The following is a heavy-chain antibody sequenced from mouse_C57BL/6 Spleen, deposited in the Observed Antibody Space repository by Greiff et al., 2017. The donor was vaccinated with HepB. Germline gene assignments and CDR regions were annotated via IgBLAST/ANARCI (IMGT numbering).Heavy chain of an antibody. D-gene: IGHD2-4*01. CDR3: ARSGLRRGYYAMDY. CDR2: IYPGDGDT. V-gene: IGHV1-80*01. Sequence: VQLQQSGAELVKPGASVKISCKASGYAFSSYWMNWVKQRPGKGLEWIGQIYPGDGDTNYNGKFKGKATLTADKSSSTAYMQLSSLTSEDSAVYFCARSGLRRGYYAMDYWGQGTSVTVSS. CDR1: GYAFSSYW. J-gene: IGHJ4*01.